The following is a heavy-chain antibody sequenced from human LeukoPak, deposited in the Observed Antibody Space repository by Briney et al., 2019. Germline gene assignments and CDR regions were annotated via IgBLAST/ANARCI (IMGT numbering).Heavy chain of an antibody. CDR2: INTDSGVT. Sequence: ASLKDSSNAAGDTFTSSYIHWGRRAPGRGREWMGWINTDSGVTKYAQNFQGRVTMTRDTSISTASMEMRSLKSDDTAVYYCARDFGSSSAWYEFDYWGQGTLVTVSS. V-gene: IGHV1-2*02. D-gene: IGHD6-19*01. CDR1: GDTFTSSY. J-gene: IGHJ4*02. CDR3: ARDFGSSSAWYEFDY.